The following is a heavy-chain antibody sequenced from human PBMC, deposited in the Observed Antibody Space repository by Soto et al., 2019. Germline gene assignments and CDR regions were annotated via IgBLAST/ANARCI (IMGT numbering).Heavy chain of an antibody. CDR2: INAGNGKT. CDR1: GYTFTSYA. J-gene: IGHJ4*02. D-gene: IGHD3-3*01. V-gene: IGHV1-3*01. CDR3: AILSYGTIFGVVIPYYFDY. Sequence: ASVKVSCKASGYTFTSYAMHWVRQAPGQRLEWMGWINAGNGKTKYSQKVQGRATISRETNARKAYMDLSSLRSEDTAGYYCAILSYGTIFGVVIPYYFDYWGQGTLVTVSS.